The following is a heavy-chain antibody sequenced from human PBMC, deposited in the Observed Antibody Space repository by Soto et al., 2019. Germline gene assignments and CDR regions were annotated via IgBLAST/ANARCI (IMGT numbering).Heavy chain of an antibody. CDR1: GFIFTRYS. V-gene: IGHV3-21*06. CDR3: ARESEDLTSNFDY. J-gene: IGHJ4*02. Sequence: EVQLVESGGGLVKPGGSLRLSCAASGFIFTRYSMNWVRQAPGKGLEWVSSISSTTNYIYYGDSMKGRFTISRDNAKNSLYLEMNSLRDEDTAVYYCARESEDLTSNFDYWGQGTLVTVSS. CDR2: ISSTTNYI.